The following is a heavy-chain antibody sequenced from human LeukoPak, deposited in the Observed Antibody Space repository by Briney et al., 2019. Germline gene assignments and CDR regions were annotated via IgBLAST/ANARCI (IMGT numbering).Heavy chain of an antibody. CDR3: ARQNYDFWSGSSYYFDY. Sequence: GGSLRLSCAASGFTFSSYDMHWVRQATGKGLEWVSAIGTAGDTYYPGSVKGRFTISRENAKNSLYLQMNSLRAGDTAVYYCARQNYDFWSGSSYYFDYWGQGTLVTVSS. CDR2: IGTAGDT. J-gene: IGHJ4*02. V-gene: IGHV3-13*01. D-gene: IGHD3-3*01. CDR1: GFTFSSYD.